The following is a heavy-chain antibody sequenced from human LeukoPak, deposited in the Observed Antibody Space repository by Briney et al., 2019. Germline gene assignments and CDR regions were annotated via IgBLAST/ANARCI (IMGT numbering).Heavy chain of an antibody. CDR2: IYPSGSS. J-gene: IGHJ5*02. Sequence: SETLSLTCTVSGGSISSYFWSWIRQLAGKGLEWIGRIYPSGSSNYNPSLKSRVTMSVDTSKNQFSLKLSSVTAADTAVYYCARAIWAWFDPWGQGTLVTVSS. D-gene: IGHD3-16*01. V-gene: IGHV4-4*07. CDR3: ARAIWAWFDP. CDR1: GGSISSYF.